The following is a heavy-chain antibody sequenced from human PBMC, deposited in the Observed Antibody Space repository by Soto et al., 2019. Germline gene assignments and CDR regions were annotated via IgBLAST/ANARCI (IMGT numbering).Heavy chain of an antibody. CDR3: AIDESAGSSIKY. J-gene: IGHJ4*02. CDR2: ISNSGNYI. V-gene: IGHV3-21*01. CDR1: GSTFSSYG. Sequence: EVQVVESGGGLVKPGGSLRLSCTASGSTFSSYGMNWVRQAPGKGLEWVSSISNSGNYIYYADSVQGRFTISRDNAKNSLYLQMNSLRAEETAVYFCAIDESAGSSIKYWGQGTLVTVSS. D-gene: IGHD2-2*01.